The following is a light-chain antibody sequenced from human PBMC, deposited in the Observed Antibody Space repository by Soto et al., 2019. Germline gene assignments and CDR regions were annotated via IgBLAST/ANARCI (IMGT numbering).Light chain of an antibody. Sequence: QSALTQPASVSGSPGQSITISCTGASSDVGSHNRVSWYQHHPGKAPKLMIYEVTKRPSGVSNRFSGSKSGNTASLTISGLQAEDEAHYYCCSYASSSTYVLFGGGTKLTVL. CDR3: CSYASSSTYVL. J-gene: IGLJ2*01. CDR1: SSDVGSHNR. CDR2: EVT. V-gene: IGLV2-23*02.